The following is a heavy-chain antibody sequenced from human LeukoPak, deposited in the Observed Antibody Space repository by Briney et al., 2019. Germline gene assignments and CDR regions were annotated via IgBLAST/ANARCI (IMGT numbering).Heavy chain of an antibody. CDR2: IYYSGST. Sequence: PSETLSLTCTVSGGSISSYYWSWIRQPPGKGLEWIGSIYYSGSTYYNPSLKSRVTMSTDTSKNQFSLKLTSVTAADTAVYYCARPAILTGYSYWGQGILVTVS. D-gene: IGHD3-9*01. CDR1: GGSISSYY. CDR3: ARPAILTGYSY. V-gene: IGHV4-59*04. J-gene: IGHJ4*02.